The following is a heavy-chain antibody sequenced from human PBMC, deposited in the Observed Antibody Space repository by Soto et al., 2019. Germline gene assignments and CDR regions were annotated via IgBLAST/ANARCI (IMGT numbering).Heavy chain of an antibody. CDR2: ISAYNGNT. CDR3: AREVRYYYDSSDHHYYYGMDV. J-gene: IGHJ6*02. Sequence: ASVKVSCKASGYTFTSYGISWVRQAPGQGLEWMGWISAYNGNTNYAQKLQGRVTMTTDTSTSTAYMELRSLRSDDTAVYYCAREVRYYYDSSDHHYYYGMDVWGQGTTVTVSS. CDR1: GYTFTSYG. V-gene: IGHV1-18*01. D-gene: IGHD3-22*01.